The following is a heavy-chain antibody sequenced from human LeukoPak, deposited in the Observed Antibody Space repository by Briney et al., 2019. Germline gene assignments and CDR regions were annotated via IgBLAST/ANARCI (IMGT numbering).Heavy chain of an antibody. D-gene: IGHD2-21*02. V-gene: IGHV3-30*18. CDR2: IPYDGSDK. J-gene: IGHJ4*02. CDR3: AKDISGGDCPDY. CDR1: AFTFSNYG. Sequence: GGSLRLSCAASAFTFSNYGMHWVRQAPGKGLEWVAVIPYDGSDKYYADSVKGRFTISRDNSKNTVFLQMNSLSTEDTAVYYCAKDISGGDCPDYWGQGTLVTVSS.